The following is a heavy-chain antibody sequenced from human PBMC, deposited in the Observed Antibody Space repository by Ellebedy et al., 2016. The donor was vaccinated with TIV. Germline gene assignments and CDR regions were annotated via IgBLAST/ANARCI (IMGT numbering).Heavy chain of an antibody. CDR1: GYTFIGYY. Sequence: AASVKVSCKASGYTFIGYYMHWVRQAPGQGLEWMGWINTQNGDTSYAQKFQGSVTMTRDPSISTAYMELRRLGSDDPAVYYCGRSGYGSGWSFDYWGQGTLVTVSS. V-gene: IGHV1-2*02. CDR3: GRSGYGSGWSFDY. D-gene: IGHD6-19*01. J-gene: IGHJ4*02. CDR2: INTQNGDT.